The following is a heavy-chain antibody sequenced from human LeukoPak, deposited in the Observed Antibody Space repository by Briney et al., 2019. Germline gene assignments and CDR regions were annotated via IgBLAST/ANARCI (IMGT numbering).Heavy chain of an antibody. CDR3: ARVSGNYYDSSGYYNYYYYYMDV. CDR1: GYTFTNYD. J-gene: IGHJ6*03. Sequence: SVKVSCRTSGYTFTNYDNKLVRQGTRQGAEWMGWMNHNSGNTGYGQVFQGRVTMMRNTSISTAYMEMSSLRSEVTAVNSCARVSGNYYDSSGYYNYYYYYMDVWGKGTTVTVSS. V-gene: IGHV1-8*01. CDR2: MNHNSGNT. D-gene: IGHD3-22*01.